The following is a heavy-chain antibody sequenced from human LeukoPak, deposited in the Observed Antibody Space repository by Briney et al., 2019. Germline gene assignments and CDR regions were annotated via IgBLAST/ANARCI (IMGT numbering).Heavy chain of an antibody. J-gene: IGHJ4*02. Sequence: GGSLRLSCTASGFTFGDYAMSWVRQAPGKGLEWVGFIRSKAYGGTTEYAASVKGRFTISSDYSKSIDYLQMNSLKTEDTAVYYCTRDKCQYGGNGNFDYWGQGTLVTVSS. V-gene: IGHV3-49*04. CDR2: IRSKAYGGTT. CDR1: GFTFGDYA. D-gene: IGHD4-23*01. CDR3: TRDKCQYGGNGNFDY.